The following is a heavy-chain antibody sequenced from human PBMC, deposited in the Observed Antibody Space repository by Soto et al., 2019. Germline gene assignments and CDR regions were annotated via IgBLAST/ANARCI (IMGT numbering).Heavy chain of an antibody. Sequence: EVQLVESGGGLVKPGGSLRLSCAGSGFTFSNVWMNRVRQAPGKGLEWVGRIKSETDGGTIDYAAPVKGRFTISRDDSNNTLYLQMNRLKTEDTATSSCTPLALKYNSDWYPLSDWGQGTRVTVSS. CDR3: TPLALKYNSDWYPLSD. V-gene: IGHV3-15*07. J-gene: IGHJ4*02. CDR1: GFTFSNVW. D-gene: IGHD6-19*01. CDR2: IKSETDGGTI.